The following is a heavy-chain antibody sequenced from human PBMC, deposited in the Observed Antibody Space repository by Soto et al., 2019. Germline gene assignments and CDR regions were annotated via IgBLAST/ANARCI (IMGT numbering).Heavy chain of an antibody. Sequence: QVQLQESGPGLVKPSETLSLPCTVSGGSVSSVRYYWSWIRRPPGKVLEWIGYVYYSGSTNYNPYLLCGVTESVDTSKKQFSLTLRSVTAADTAVYYCARLRLAATANWYCDLWGRGTLVTVSS. V-gene: IGHV4-61*01. CDR3: ARLRLAATANWYCDL. J-gene: IGHJ2*01. CDR2: VYYSGST. CDR1: GGSVSSVRYY. D-gene: IGHD4-17*01.